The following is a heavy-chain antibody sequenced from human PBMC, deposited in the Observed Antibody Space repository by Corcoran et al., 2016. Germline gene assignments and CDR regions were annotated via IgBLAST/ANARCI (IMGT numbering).Heavy chain of an antibody. CDR3: ATGRYYYGSGRASQAELGGMDV. D-gene: IGHD3-10*01. Sequence: QVQLVQSGAEVKKPGASVKVSCKVSGYTLTELSMHWVRQAPGKGLEWMGGFDPEDGETIYAQKFQGRVTMTEDTSTDTAYMELSSLRSEDTAVYYCATGRYYYGSGRASQAELGGMDVWGQGTTVTVSS. CDR1: GYTLTELS. V-gene: IGHV1-24*01. CDR2: FDPEDGET. J-gene: IGHJ6*02.